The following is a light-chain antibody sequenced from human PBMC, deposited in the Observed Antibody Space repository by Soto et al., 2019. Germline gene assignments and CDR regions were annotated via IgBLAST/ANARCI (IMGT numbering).Light chain of an antibody. J-gene: IGKJ5*01. CDR2: GSS. CDR1: QTINKN. CDR3: QQSFSKPIT. Sequence: DIQMTQSPSSLSASVGDRVIITCRASQTINKNLNWYQQRPGKAPNLLIYGSSGLQSGFPSRFSGSGYGTDFTLTISSLQPEDFATYYCQQSFSKPITFGQGTRLEIK. V-gene: IGKV1-39*01.